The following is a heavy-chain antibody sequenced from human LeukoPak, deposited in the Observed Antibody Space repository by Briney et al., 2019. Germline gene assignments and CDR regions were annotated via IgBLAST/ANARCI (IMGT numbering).Heavy chain of an antibody. V-gene: IGHV6-1*01. CDR1: GDSVSSNSAA. CDR2: TYYRSRWFD. Sequence: SQTLSLTCAISGDSVSSNSAAWSWIRQSPSRGLEWLGRTYYRSRWFDEYALSVKSRITLSTGTSKNQFSLHLNSVTPEDTATYFCARETSGHDYWGQGILVTVSS. J-gene: IGHJ4*02. CDR3: ARETSGHDY. D-gene: IGHD7-27*01.